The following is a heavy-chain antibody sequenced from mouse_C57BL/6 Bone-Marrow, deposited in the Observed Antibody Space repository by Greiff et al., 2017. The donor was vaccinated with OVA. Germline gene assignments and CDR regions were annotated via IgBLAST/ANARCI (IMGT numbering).Heavy chain of an antibody. V-gene: IGHV2-9-1*01. J-gene: IGHJ4*01. Sequence: QVTLKVSGPGLVAPSQSLSITCTVSGFSLTSYAISWVRQPPGKGLEWLGVIWTGGGTNYNSALKSRLSISKDNSKSQVFLKMNSLQTDDTARYYCARNRGRLRQDYAMDYWGQGTSVTVSS. CDR2: IWTGGGT. CDR3: ARNRGRLRQDYAMDY. CDR1: GFSLTSYA. D-gene: IGHD2-4*01.